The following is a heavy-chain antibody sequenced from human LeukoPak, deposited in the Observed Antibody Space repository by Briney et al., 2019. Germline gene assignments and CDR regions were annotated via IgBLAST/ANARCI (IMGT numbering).Heavy chain of an antibody. CDR3: AREDDAFDI. J-gene: IGHJ3*02. V-gene: IGHV3-30*04. Sequence: QSGRSLRLSCAAAGFIFRNYAMHWVRQAPGKGLECVATISYDGSNKYYEDSVKGRFTISRDKSRNTLYLQMNSMRADDTAVYYCAREDDAFDIWGQETMVTVSS. CDR1: GFIFRNYA. CDR2: ISYDGSNK.